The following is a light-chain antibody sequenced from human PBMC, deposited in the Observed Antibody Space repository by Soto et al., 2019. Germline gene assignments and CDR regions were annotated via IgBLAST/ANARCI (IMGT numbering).Light chain of an antibody. V-gene: IGKV3-15*01. Sequence: IVLPQSPGTLSLSPGERATLSCRASQSVSSSYLAWYQQKPGQAPRLLIYDASTRATGIPARFSGSGSGTEFTLTISSLQSEDFAVYYCQQYNNWPPVTFGQGTKVDIK. CDR3: QQYNNWPPVT. CDR1: QSVSSSY. J-gene: IGKJ1*01. CDR2: DAS.